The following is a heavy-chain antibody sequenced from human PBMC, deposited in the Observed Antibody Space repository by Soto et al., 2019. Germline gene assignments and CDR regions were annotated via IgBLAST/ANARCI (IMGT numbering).Heavy chain of an antibody. CDR2: ISWHSDSI. CDR3: TKVGGLYDFWSGPLHFDL. J-gene: IGHJ4*02. Sequence: EAQLVESGGGLVQPGRSLRLSCAGSGFIFDDFAIHWVRQAPGKGLEWVSGISWHSDSIGYADSVKGRFTISRDNAKNALYLQMNSLRVEDTALYYCTKVGGLYDFWSGPLHFDLWGQGTLVTVSS. D-gene: IGHD3-3*01. CDR1: GFIFDDFA. V-gene: IGHV3-9*01.